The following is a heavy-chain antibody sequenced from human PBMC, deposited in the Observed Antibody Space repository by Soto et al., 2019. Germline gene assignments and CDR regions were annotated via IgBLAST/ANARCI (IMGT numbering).Heavy chain of an antibody. Sequence: QVQLVQSGAEVKKPGDSVKVSCSASGYTFTHFYITWVRQAPGQGLEWMGAISPHNFNTNFAQKFQGRVTLTTDTSTSTAYMELRSLRSDDTAVYYCAKDWVGGSNKYYFEYWGQGTLVTVSS. CDR2: ISPHNFNT. CDR1: GYTFTHFY. CDR3: AKDWVGGSNKYYFEY. J-gene: IGHJ4*02. V-gene: IGHV1-18*01. D-gene: IGHD1-26*01.